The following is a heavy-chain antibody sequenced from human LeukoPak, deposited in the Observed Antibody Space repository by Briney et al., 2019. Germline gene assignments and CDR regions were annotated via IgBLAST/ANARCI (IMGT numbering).Heavy chain of an antibody. Sequence: GGSLRLSCAASGITFRNYAMSWVRQAPGKGLEWVSGISDSGSSTYYAGSVKGRFTISRDNSKNTLYLQMNSLRAEDTAVYYCAKDPGGEDWGQGTLVTVSS. CDR3: AKDPGGED. J-gene: IGHJ4*02. CDR2: ISDSGSST. V-gene: IGHV3-23*01. D-gene: IGHD3-16*01. CDR1: GITFRNYA.